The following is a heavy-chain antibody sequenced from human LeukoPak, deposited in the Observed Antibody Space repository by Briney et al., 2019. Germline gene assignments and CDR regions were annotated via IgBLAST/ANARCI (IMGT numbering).Heavy chain of an antibody. CDR1: GFTFSDYY. J-gene: IGHJ4*02. V-gene: IGHV3-11*01. Sequence: GGSLRLSCAASGFTFSDYYMSWIRPATGTWLELVSYISSSGSTIYYADSVKGRFTISRDNAKNSLYLQMNSLRAEDTAVYYCARGGIGRYRRDYWGQGTLVTVSS. CDR3: ARGGIGRYRRDY. CDR2: ISSSGSTI. D-gene: IGHD1-26*01.